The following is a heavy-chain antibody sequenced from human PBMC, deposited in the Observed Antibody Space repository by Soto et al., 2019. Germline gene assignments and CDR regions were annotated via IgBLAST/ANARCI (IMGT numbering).Heavy chain of an antibody. Sequence: ASVKVSCKASGYTFTSYGISWVRQAPGQGLGWMGWTSIYNGNTNYAQKLQCRVTMTTDTSTSTAYMDLRSLRSDDTAVYYCARRGPYSSSPLSNAFDIWGQGTMVTVSS. D-gene: IGHD6-6*01. V-gene: IGHV1-18*01. J-gene: IGHJ3*02. CDR1: GYTFTSYG. CDR3: ARRGPYSSSPLSNAFDI. CDR2: TSIYNGNT.